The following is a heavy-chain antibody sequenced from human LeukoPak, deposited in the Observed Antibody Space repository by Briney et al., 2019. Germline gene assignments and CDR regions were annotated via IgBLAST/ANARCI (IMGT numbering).Heavy chain of an antibody. J-gene: IGHJ4*02. V-gene: IGHV3-48*01. CDR2: IHSSSSTI. Sequence: GGSLRLSCAASGFTFSSYSMNWVRQAPGKGLEWLSYIHSSSSTIYYADSVRGRFTISRDNAKNSLYLQMNSLRAEDTAVYYCARVVQDVTGADYWGQGTLVTVSS. D-gene: IGHD2-8*02. CDR1: GFTFSSYS. CDR3: ARVVQDVTGADY.